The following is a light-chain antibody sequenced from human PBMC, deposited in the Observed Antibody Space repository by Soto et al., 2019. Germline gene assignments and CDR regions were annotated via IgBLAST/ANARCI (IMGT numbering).Light chain of an antibody. CDR2: GTS. CDR1: ERIYSAY. J-gene: IGKJ5*01. CDR3: QQHGNSPIP. Sequence: EVVLTQSRGTLSLSRGERATLSCRASERIYSAYLGWYQQKRGQAPRLLIYGTSSRATGIPDRFSGSGSGTDFTLTICSLEPEDFTVYYCQQHGNSPIPVGKGTRLASK. V-gene: IGKV3-20*01.